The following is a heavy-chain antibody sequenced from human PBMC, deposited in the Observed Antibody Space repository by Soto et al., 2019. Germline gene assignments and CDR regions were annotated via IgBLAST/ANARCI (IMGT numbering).Heavy chain of an antibody. CDR2: VYYTGTT. CDR3: ARDTVLTGMFDI. D-gene: IGHD4-17*01. V-gene: IGHV4-59*01. CDR1: GGSIGSYH. J-gene: IGHJ4*02. Sequence: LSLTCTVSGGSIGSYHWSWVRQPPGKGLEWIASVYYTGTTNYNPSLGSRVTISIDAPENQISLKLTSVTAADTAFYYCARDTVLTGMFDIWGQGTLVTVSS.